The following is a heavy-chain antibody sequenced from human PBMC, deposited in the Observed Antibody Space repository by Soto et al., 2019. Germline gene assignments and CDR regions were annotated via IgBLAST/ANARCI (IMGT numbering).Heavy chain of an antibody. J-gene: IGHJ6*02. Sequence: SETLSLTCTVSGGSISNYYWSWFRQTPGKGLEWIGYVHDSWGSNYNPSLKSRVAISLDTSKSQFSLKLTSVTATDTAVYYCARQGFGALHGLVEVWGQGPTVTVSS. D-gene: IGHD3-10*01. CDR1: GGSISNYY. V-gene: IGHV4-59*08. CDR2: VHDSWGS. CDR3: ARQGFGALHGLVEV.